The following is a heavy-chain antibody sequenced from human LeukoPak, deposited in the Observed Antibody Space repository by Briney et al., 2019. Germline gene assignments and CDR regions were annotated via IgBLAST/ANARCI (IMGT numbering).Heavy chain of an antibody. Sequence: NTSETLSLTCTVSGGSISSGSYYWSWIRQPAGKGLEWIGRIYTSGSTNYNPSLKSRVTISVDTSKNQFSLKLSSVTAADTAVYYCARPRTSSFSSSWYDYWGQGTLVTVSS. CDR1: GGSISSGSYY. V-gene: IGHV4-61*02. CDR3: ARPRTSSFSSSWYDY. CDR2: IYTSGST. D-gene: IGHD6-13*01. J-gene: IGHJ4*02.